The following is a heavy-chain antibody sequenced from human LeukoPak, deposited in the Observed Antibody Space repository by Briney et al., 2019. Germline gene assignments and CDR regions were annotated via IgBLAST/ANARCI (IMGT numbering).Heavy chain of an antibody. Sequence: SETLSLTCAVYGGSFSGYCWSWIRQPPGKGLEWIGEINHSGSTNYNPSLKSRVTISVDTSKNQFSLKLSSVTAADTAVYYCGVLYGDYGYYWGQGTLVTVSS. D-gene: IGHD4-17*01. CDR3: GVLYGDYGYY. CDR2: INHSGST. J-gene: IGHJ4*02. CDR1: GGSFSGYC. V-gene: IGHV4-34*01.